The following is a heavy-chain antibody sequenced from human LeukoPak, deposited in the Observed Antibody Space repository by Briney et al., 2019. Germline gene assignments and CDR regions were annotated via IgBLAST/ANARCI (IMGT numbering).Heavy chain of an antibody. V-gene: IGHV3-21*01. CDR2: ISSSSSYI. D-gene: IGHD6-13*01. CDR3: ASWYSSSWYKVDFDY. CDR1: GFTFSSYS. Sequence: GGSLRLSCAASGFTFSSYSMNWVRQAPGKGLEWVSSISSSSSYIYYADSVKGRFTISRDNAKNSLYLQMNSLRAEDTAVYYCASWYSSSWYKVDFDYWGQGTLVTVSS. J-gene: IGHJ4*02.